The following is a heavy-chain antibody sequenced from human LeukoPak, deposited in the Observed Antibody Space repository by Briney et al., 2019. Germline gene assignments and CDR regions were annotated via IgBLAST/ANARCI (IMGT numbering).Heavy chain of an antibody. V-gene: IGHV3-30-3*01. CDR1: GFTFSSYA. CDR2: ISYDGSNK. Sequence: GGSLRLSCAASGFTFSSYAMHWVRQAPGKGLEWVAVISYDGSNKYYADSVKGRFTVSRDNSKNTLYLQMNSLRAEDTAVYYCAREGDGYNSHVDYWGQGTLVTVSS. J-gene: IGHJ4*02. D-gene: IGHD5-24*01. CDR3: AREGDGYNSHVDY.